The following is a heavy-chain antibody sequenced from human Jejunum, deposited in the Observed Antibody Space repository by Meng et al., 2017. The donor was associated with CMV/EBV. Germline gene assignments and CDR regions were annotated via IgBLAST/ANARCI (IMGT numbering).Heavy chain of an antibody. D-gene: IGHD4-23*01. J-gene: IGHJ4*02. Sequence: CKDYGYTITGLCIHWMRQANGKGLEWEGWKKPNGGKTNYEQNIKGRVTMTRDRSVTTAYMHLSDLRIDDTAVYYCARGHTVVTPDYWGQGSLVTVSS. CDR3: ARGHTVVTPDY. V-gene: IGHV1-2*02. CDR2: KKPNGGKT. CDR1: GYTITGLC.